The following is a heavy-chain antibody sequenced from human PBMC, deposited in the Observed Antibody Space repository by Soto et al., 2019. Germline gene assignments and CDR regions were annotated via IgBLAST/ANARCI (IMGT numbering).Heavy chain of an antibody. V-gene: IGHV1-58*01. Sequence: SVKVSCKASGFIFTSSSVQWVRQARGQRLEWIGWITVGTGNTNYAQKFQERVTITRDMSTSTAHMELSNLRSEDTAVYYCAAGDSSGYYGGWGKGTQVTVSS. CDR3: AAGDSSGYYGG. D-gene: IGHD3-22*01. CDR2: ITVGTGNT. J-gene: IGHJ4*02. CDR1: GFIFTSSS.